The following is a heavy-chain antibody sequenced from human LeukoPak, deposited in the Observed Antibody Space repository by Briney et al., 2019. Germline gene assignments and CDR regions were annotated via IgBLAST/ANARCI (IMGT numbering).Heavy chain of an antibody. Sequence: ASVKVSCRASGGTFSSYAISWVRQAPGQGLEWMGGIIPIFGTANYAQKFQGRVTITADESTSTAYMELSSLRSEDTAVYYCATSGSYYFDYWGQGTLVTVSS. CDR1: GGTFSSYA. CDR2: IIPIFGTA. V-gene: IGHV1-69*13. CDR3: ATSGSYYFDY. J-gene: IGHJ4*02. D-gene: IGHD1-26*01.